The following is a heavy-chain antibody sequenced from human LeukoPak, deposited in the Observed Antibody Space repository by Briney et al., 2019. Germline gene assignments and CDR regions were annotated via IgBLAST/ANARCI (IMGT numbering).Heavy chain of an antibody. CDR3: ARSERYYYMDV. CDR2: MNPNSGNT. J-gene: IGHJ6*03. CDR1: GYTFTSYD. Sequence: ASVKVSCKASGYTFTSYDINWVRQATGQGLEWMGWMNPNSGNTGYAQKFQGRVTITRNTSISTAYMEPSSLRSEDTAVYYCARSERYYYMDVWGKGTTVTVSS. V-gene: IGHV1-8*03.